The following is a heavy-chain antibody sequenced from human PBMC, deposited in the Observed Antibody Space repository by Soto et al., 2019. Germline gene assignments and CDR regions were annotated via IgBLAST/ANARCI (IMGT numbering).Heavy chain of an antibody. CDR3: ARDRLVGATTALS. D-gene: IGHD1-26*01. CDR2: IYHSGST. V-gene: IGHV4-4*02. Sequence: SETLSLTCAVSGGSISSSNWWSWVRQPPGKGLEWIGEIYHSGSTNYNPSLKSRVTISVDKSKNQFSLKLSSVTAADTAVYYCARDRLVGATTALSWGQGTLVTVSS. J-gene: IGHJ4*02. CDR1: GGSISSSNW.